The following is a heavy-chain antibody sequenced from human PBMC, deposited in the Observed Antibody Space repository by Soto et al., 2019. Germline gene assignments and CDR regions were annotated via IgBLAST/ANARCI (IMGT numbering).Heavy chain of an antibody. CDR2: IDGSGGIT. D-gene: IGHD3-10*01. V-gene: IGHV3-23*01. CDR3: VKNSGWFNT. Sequence: QLLQSGGGLVQPGGPLTPSCAASGLPFGTPDLSWVRQAPGEGLEWVSTIDGSGGITYYADSVKGRFTISRDNSRNTVYLQMNSLRGDDTALYYCVKNSGWFNTWGQGALVTVSS. CDR1: GLPFGTPD. J-gene: IGHJ5*02.